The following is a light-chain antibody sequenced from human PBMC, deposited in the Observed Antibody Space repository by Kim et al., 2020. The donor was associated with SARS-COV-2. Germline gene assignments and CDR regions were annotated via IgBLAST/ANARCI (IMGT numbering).Light chain of an antibody. J-gene: IGKJ5*01. V-gene: IGKV1-17*01. CDR3: LQHNSDPIS. CDR2: GAC. CDR1: QDIICD. Sequence: SVGDRVATTSRESQDIICDLGWHHQNPGRAARRLNYGACSLQGVFPSRSSGKGTGTEFTCTISSLHPEDCENYFCLQHNSDPISFGQGTRLEVK.